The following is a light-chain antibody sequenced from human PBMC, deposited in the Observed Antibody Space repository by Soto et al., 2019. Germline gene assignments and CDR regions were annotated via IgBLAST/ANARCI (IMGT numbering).Light chain of an antibody. CDR3: QSYDSGLSSWV. Sequence: QSVLTQPPSVSGAPGQRVPFACTGTRSNIGAGYDVHWYQQVPGRAPKVLIYNNNNRPSGVPDRFSGSQSGASASLAITGLQAEDEADYHCQSYDSGLSSWVFGGGTKLTVL. CDR1: RSNIGAGYD. J-gene: IGLJ3*02. CDR2: NNN. V-gene: IGLV1-40*01.